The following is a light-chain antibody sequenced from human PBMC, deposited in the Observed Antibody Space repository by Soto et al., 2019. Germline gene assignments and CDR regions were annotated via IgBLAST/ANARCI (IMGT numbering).Light chain of an antibody. J-gene: IGLJ1*01. CDR3: SSFTLSTYV. CDR1: SRDVGGYNY. V-gene: IGLV2-14*01. CDR2: DVT. Sequence: QSVLTQPASVSGSPGQSITISCTGTSRDVGGYNYVSWYQHYPDKAPKLIIYDVTSRPSGVSDRFSGSKSGNTASLTISGLQPEEEAHYYCSSFTLSTYVFGSGTKVTAL.